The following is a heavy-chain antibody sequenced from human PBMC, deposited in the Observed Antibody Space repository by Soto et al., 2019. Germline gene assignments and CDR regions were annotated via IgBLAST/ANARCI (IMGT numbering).Heavy chain of an antibody. D-gene: IGHD3-10*01. CDR1: GFTFSSYW. Sequence: EVQLVESGGGLAQPGGSLRLSCAASGFTFSSYWMSWVRQAPGKGLEWVANIKQDGSETYYVASVKGRFSISRDNAKNSLHLQMNSLGAEDTAVYYCARSEGRKHYYYYGMDVWGQGTTVTVAS. CDR3: ARSEGRKHYYYYGMDV. J-gene: IGHJ6*02. CDR2: IKQDGSET. V-gene: IGHV3-7*03.